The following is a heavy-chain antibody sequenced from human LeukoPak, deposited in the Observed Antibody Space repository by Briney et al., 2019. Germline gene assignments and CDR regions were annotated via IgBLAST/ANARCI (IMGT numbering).Heavy chain of an antibody. CDR2: IYTSGST. CDR3: ARDWGLGYCSSTSCPREAFDI. Sequence: SETLSLTCTVSGGSISSYYWSWIRRPAGKGLEWIGRIYTSGSTNYNPSLKSRVTMSVDTSKNQFSLKLSSVTAADTAVYYCARDWGLGYCSSTSCPREAFDIWGQGTMVTVSS. V-gene: IGHV4-4*07. CDR1: GGSISSYY. D-gene: IGHD2-2*01. J-gene: IGHJ3*02.